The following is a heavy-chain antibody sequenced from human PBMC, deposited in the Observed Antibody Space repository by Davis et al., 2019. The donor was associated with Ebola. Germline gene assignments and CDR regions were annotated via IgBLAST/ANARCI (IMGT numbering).Heavy chain of an antibody. CDR1: GFTFSSYA. V-gene: IGHV3-23*01. CDR3: ARMRSYGVSYYYYYGMDV. J-gene: IGHJ6*04. D-gene: IGHD3-10*01. Sequence: GGSLRLSCAASGFTFSSYAMSWVRQAPGKGLEWVSGISGSGGSTYYADSVKGRFSISRDNAKNSLYLQMNSLRAEDTAVYYCARMRSYGVSYYYYYGMDVWGKGTTVAVSS. CDR2: ISGSGGST.